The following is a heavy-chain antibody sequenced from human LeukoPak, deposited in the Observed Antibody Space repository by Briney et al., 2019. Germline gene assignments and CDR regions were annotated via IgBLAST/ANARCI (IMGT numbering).Heavy chain of an antibody. CDR2: INPNSGGT. D-gene: IGHD6-13*01. CDR1: GYTFTSYY. V-gene: IGHV1-2*02. J-gene: IGHJ5*02. CDR3: ARLQKQQLVAGNWFDP. Sequence: GASVKVSCKASGYTFTSYYMHWVRQAPGQGLEWMGWINPNSGGTNYAQKFQGRVTMTRDTSISTAYMELSRLRSDDTAVYYCARLQKQQLVAGNWFDPWGQGTLVTGSS.